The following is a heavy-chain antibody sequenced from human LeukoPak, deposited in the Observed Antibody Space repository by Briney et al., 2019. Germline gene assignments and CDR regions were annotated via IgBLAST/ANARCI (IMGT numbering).Heavy chain of an antibody. Sequence: GGSLRLSCAASGFPVSGTYMTWVRQAPGKGLEWASVIYSGGSTYYADSVKGRFTISRDNVKNMVYLQMNSLRDEDTAIYYCARGGSSGWNWLDPWGQGTLVTVSS. D-gene: IGHD6-19*01. V-gene: IGHV3-66*01. CDR1: GFPVSGTY. CDR2: IYSGGST. J-gene: IGHJ5*02. CDR3: ARGGSSGWNWLDP.